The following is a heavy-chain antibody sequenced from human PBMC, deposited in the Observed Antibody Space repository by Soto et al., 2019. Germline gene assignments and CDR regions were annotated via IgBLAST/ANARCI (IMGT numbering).Heavy chain of an antibody. J-gene: IGHJ4*02. Sequence: SETLSLTCAVYGGSFSGYYWSWIRQPPGKGLEWIGEINHSGSTNYNPSLKSRVTISVDTSKNQFSLKLSSVTAADTAVYYCARGLAVAGTAPTFDYWGQGTLVTVS. V-gene: IGHV4-34*01. D-gene: IGHD6-19*01. CDR2: INHSGST. CDR3: ARGLAVAGTAPTFDY. CDR1: GGSFSGYY.